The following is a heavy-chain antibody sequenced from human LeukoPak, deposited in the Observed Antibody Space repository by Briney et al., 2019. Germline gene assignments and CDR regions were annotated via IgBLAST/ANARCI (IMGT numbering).Heavy chain of an antibody. Sequence: GESLKISCKGSGYSFTTYWIGWVRQMPGKGLEWMGIIHPGDSDTRYSPSFQGQVTISADRSISTAYLQWSSLKASDTAKYYCARLDSSGYYASVDNDAFDFWGQGTMVTVSS. CDR2: IHPGDSDT. V-gene: IGHV5-51*01. CDR3: ARLDSSGYYASVDNDAFDF. D-gene: IGHD6-19*01. CDR1: GYSFTTYW. J-gene: IGHJ3*01.